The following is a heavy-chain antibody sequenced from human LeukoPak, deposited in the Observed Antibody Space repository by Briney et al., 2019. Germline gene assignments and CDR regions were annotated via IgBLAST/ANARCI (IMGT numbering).Heavy chain of an antibody. V-gene: IGHV3-23*01. CDR1: GFTFSSYA. CDR3: GSDPNGDYVGALSY. J-gene: IGHJ4*01. CDR2: VTSRGVGT. D-gene: IGHD4-17*01. Sequence: GGSLRLSCTDSGFTFSSYALAWVRQAPGKGLEWVAAVTSRGVGTHYADSVKGRFTISRDNSKNTIYLQMNSLRAEDTAIYYCGSDPNGDYVGALSYWGRGTLVTVSS.